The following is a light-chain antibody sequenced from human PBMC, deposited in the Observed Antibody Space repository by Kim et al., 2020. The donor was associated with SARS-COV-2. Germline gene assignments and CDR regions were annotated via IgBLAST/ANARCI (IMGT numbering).Light chain of an antibody. CDR3: QQYHSYSYS. CDR2: GAS. V-gene: IGKV1-5*01. Sequence: SASGGDRLTVTSRARQSIDNWLAWYQQKPGKAHKSLIYGASSLETGVLSRCSGSGSGTQFTLTLSSLQPDDFESYYCQQYHSYSYSFGQGTKLEI. J-gene: IGKJ2*01. CDR1: QSIDNW.